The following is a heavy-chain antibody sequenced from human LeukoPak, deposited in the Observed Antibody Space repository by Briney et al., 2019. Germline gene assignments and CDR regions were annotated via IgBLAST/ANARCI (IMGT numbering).Heavy chain of an antibody. CDR1: GFTFGYYA. V-gene: IGHV3-49*04. CDR3: ARGTFYDIFTGYTFDY. J-gene: IGHJ4*02. Sequence: PGRSLRLSCTTSGFTFGYYAMSWVRQAPGKGLEWVAFVRNKANGGTTDYAASVKGRFTISRDDSKSIAYLQMNSLKTEDTAMYYCARGTFYDIFTGYTFDYWGQGTLVTVSS. CDR2: VRNKANGGTT. D-gene: IGHD3-9*01.